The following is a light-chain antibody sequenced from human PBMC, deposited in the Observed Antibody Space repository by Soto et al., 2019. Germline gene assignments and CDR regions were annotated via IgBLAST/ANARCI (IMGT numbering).Light chain of an antibody. J-gene: IGKJ1*01. Sequence: DIVMTQSPDSLAVSLGERATINCKSIQSVLYSSNNKNYLAWYQQKPGQAPRLLXHGATTRATGIPARFSGSGSGTEFTLTISSLQSEDFELYYCQQYNNSPRTFGQGTKVDIK. V-gene: IGKV4-1*01. CDR1: QSVLYSSNNKNY. CDR3: QQYNNSPRT. CDR2: GAT.